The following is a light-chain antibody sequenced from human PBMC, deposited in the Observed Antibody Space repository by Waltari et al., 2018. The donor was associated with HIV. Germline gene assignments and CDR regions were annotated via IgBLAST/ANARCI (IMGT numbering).Light chain of an antibody. CDR1: TSDIGGYNY. Sequence: QSALTQPPSASGSPGQSVTISCTGTTSDIGGYNYVSWYQQHTVEAPRLISYDVTKRPSGVPDRFSGSKSGNTASLTVSGRQAEDEAEYYCNSYAWSSKSYVFGTGTKVTVL. J-gene: IGLJ1*01. V-gene: IGLV2-8*01. CDR3: NSYAWSSKSYV. CDR2: DVT.